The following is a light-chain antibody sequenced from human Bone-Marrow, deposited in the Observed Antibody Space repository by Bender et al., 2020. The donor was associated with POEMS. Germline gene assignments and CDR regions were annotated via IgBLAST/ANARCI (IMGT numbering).Light chain of an antibody. Sequence: SYVLTQPSSVSVAPGKTASITCGANNIGSENVHWYQQKPGQAPVVVIYFDSDRPSGIPERFSGSNSGNTATLTISRVEAGDEADYCCQVWENSRAVFGGGTKLTVL. CDR1: NIGSEN. CDR3: QVWENSRAV. CDR2: FDS. J-gene: IGLJ3*02. V-gene: IGLV3-21*01.